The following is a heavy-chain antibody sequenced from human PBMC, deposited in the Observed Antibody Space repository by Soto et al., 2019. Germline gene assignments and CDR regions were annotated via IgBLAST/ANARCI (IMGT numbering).Heavy chain of an antibody. J-gene: IGHJ6*02. D-gene: IGHD3-9*01. CDR2: IIPIFGTA. V-gene: IGHV1-69*01. CDR1: GGTFSSYA. Sequence: QVQLVQSGAEVKKPGSSVKVSCKASGGTFSSYAISWVRQAPGQGLEWMGGIIPIFGTANYAQKFQGRVTITADESTSTAYIELSRLRSEDTAVYYCAVGYYDILNGYYNKNYYYGMDVWGQGTTATVSS. CDR3: AVGYYDILNGYYNKNYYYGMDV.